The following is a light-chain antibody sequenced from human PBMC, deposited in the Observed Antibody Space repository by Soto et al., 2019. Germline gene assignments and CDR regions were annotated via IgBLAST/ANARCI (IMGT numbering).Light chain of an antibody. V-gene: IGKV3-20*01. CDR1: QSVGSNY. CDR3: QQYAYSPLT. Sequence: ENLLTQAPGTRSLSPGEGATLSCRASQSVGSNYLAWYQQKPGQAPRLLIYGASSRATGIPDRFSGSGSGTDFTLTISRLEPADFAMYYCQQYAYSPLTFGGGTKVEIK. CDR2: GAS. J-gene: IGKJ4*01.